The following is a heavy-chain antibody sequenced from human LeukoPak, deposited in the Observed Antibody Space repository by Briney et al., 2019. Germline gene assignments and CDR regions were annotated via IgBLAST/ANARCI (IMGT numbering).Heavy chain of an antibody. Sequence: PSETLSLICTVSGGSISSYYWNWIRQPPGKGLEWIGYIFYSGNTNYNPSLESRVTISMDTAKSQFSLTLSSVTAADTAVYYCARLGETGGWFGIDYWGQGILVTVSS. CDR2: IFYSGNT. J-gene: IGHJ4*02. V-gene: IGHV4-59*08. D-gene: IGHD6-19*01. CDR1: GGSISSYY. CDR3: ARLGETGGWFGIDY.